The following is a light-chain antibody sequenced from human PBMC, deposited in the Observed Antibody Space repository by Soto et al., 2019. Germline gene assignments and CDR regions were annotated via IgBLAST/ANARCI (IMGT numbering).Light chain of an antibody. Sequence: QSALTQPPSASESPGQSVTISCTGTSSDVGGYNYVSWYQQHPGKAPKLMIYEVSKRPSGVPDRFSGSKSGNTASLTVSGLQAEDEADYYCSSYAGSNKPNWVFGGGTQLTVL. CDR2: EVS. V-gene: IGLV2-8*01. CDR3: SSYAGSNKPNWV. CDR1: SSDVGGYNY. J-gene: IGLJ3*02.